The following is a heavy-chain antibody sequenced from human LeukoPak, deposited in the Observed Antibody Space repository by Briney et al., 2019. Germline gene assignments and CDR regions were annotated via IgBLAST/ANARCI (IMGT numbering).Heavy chain of an antibody. CDR3: ARSTRSVGWFDP. V-gene: IGHV1-2*06. Sequence: ASVKVSCKASGYTFTGYYMHWVRQAPGQGLEWMGRISPNSGGTNYAQKFQGRVTMTRDTSISTAYMELSRLRSDDTAVYYCARSTRSVGWFDPWGQGTLVTVSS. D-gene: IGHD1-1*01. CDR1: GYTFTGYY. J-gene: IGHJ5*02. CDR2: ISPNSGGT.